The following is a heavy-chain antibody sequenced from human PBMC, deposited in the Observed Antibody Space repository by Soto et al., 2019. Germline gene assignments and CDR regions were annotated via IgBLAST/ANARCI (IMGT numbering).Heavy chain of an antibody. J-gene: IGHJ2*01. D-gene: IGHD1-26*01. Sequence: EVQLLESGGGLVQPGGSLTLSCAASGFIFANYAVTWVRQAPGKGLEWVSRISNSGVPYYADSVKGRFTISRDNSKNTLFLQMNSLRVDDTAVFYCAKKRGATGSWFFDIWGRGTLVTVSS. CDR2: ISNSGVP. CDR3: AKKRGATGSWFFDI. CDR1: GFIFANYA. V-gene: IGHV3-23*01.